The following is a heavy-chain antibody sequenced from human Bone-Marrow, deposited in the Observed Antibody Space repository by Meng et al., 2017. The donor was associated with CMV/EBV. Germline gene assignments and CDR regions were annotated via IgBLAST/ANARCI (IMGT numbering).Heavy chain of an antibody. Sequence: ASVKVSCKASGYTFTSYDINWVRQATGQGLEWMGWMNPNSGNTGYAQKFQGRVTITRNTSISTAYMELSSLRSEDTAVYYCARAVTGVFERGLDYWGQGTRVTCFS. CDR1: GYTFTSYD. CDR3: ARAVTGVFERGLDY. CDR2: MNPNSGNT. V-gene: IGHV1-8*03. J-gene: IGHJ4*02. D-gene: IGHD4-17*01.